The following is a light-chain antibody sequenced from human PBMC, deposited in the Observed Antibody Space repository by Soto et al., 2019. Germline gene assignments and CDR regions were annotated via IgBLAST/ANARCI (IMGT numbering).Light chain of an antibody. J-gene: IGKJ4*01. V-gene: IGKV3-11*01. Sequence: VLTQSPGNRALSRRERATLSCRTSQSVSSRSLAWYQQKPGQAPRLLIYDTSNRATGIPARFSGSGSGTDFTLIISSLEPEDFAVYYCQQRANWPLTFGGGTKVDIK. CDR1: QSVSSRS. CDR3: QQRANWPLT. CDR2: DTS.